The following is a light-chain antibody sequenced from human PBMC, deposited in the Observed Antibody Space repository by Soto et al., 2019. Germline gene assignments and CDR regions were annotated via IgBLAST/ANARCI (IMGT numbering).Light chain of an antibody. Sequence: EIVMTQSPATLSLSPGERATLSCRASQSVSSNLAWYQQKPGQAPRLLISGAFTRATGIPARFSGSGSGTDFTLTISSLEPEDFAVYYCQQYDRSPRTFGQGTKVDIK. CDR1: QSVSSN. V-gene: IGKV3D-15*01. J-gene: IGKJ1*01. CDR2: GAF. CDR3: QQYDRSPRT.